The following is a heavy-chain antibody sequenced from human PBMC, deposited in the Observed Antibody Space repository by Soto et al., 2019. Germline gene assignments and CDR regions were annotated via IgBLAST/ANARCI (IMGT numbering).Heavy chain of an antibody. V-gene: IGHV3-21*01. CDR1: GFTFSSYT. D-gene: IGHD5-12*01. Sequence: EVQLVESGGGLVKPGGSLRLSCAASGFTFSSYTMIWVRQAPGKGLEWVSSISSSSSYIYYADSVKGRFNISSDNAKNSLYLQMNSLRAEDTAVYYCARFGYTTEAHWGQGTLVTVSS. CDR2: ISSSSSYI. J-gene: IGHJ4*02. CDR3: ARFGYTTEAH.